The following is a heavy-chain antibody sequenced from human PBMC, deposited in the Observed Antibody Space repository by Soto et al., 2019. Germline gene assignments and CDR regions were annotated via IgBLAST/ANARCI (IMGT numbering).Heavy chain of an antibody. Sequence: QVQLVESGGGVVQPGRSLRLSCAASGFTFSSYGMHWVRQAPGKGLEWVAVIWFDGSNEYYADSVKGRFTISRDNSKNTLYLQMNSLRAEDTAVYYCARGDSYNYYYGMDVWGQGTTVTVSS. CDR3: ARGDSYNYYYGMDV. CDR2: IWFDGSNE. D-gene: IGHD2-21*02. CDR1: GFTFSSYG. J-gene: IGHJ6*02. V-gene: IGHV3-33*01.